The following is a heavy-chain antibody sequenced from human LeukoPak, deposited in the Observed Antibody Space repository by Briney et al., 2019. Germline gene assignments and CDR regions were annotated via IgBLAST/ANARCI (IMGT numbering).Heavy chain of an antibody. Sequence: GASVKVSCKASGYTFTSYDINWVRQATGQELEWMGWMNPNSGNTGYAQKFQGRVTMTRNTSISTAYMELSSLRSEDTAVYYCARGKALAAAHWFDPWGQGTLVTVSS. CDR1: GYTFTSYD. CDR3: ARGKALAAAHWFDP. CDR2: MNPNSGNT. V-gene: IGHV1-8*01. J-gene: IGHJ5*02. D-gene: IGHD6-13*01.